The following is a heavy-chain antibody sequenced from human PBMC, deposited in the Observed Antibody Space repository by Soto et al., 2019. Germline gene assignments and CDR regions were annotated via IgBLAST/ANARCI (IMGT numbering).Heavy chain of an antibody. CDR1: GGSIKNYY. CDR2: IYTTGST. J-gene: IGHJ5*02. V-gene: IGHV4-4*07. Sequence: PSETLSLTCMVSGGSIKNYYWSWIRQPAGKGLEWIGRIYTTGSTNYNPSLKGRVTMSIDTSENQFSLRLNSVTAADTAVYYCARDNYYDSNNWFDPWGQGTLVTVSS. D-gene: IGHD3-22*01. CDR3: ARDNYYDSNNWFDP.